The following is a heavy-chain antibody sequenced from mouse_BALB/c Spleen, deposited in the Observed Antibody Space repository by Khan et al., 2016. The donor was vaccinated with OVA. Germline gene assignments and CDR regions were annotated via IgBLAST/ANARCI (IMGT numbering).Heavy chain of an antibody. Sequence: EVELVESGPGLVKPSQSLSLTCTVTGYSITSDYAWNWIRQFPGNKLEWMGYISYSGSTNYNPSLKSRISITRDTSKNQFFLQLNSVTTEDTATYYCARSIMANWGQGTTLTVSS. CDR2: ISYSGST. J-gene: IGHJ2*01. V-gene: IGHV3-2*02. CDR3: ARSIMAN. CDR1: GYSITSDYA.